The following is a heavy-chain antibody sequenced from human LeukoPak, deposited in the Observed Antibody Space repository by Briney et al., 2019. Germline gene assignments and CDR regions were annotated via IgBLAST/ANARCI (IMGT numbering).Heavy chain of an antibody. Sequence: TLSLTCTVSGDSISSGGYYWSWIRQPAGKGLEWIGRISSSGSTNYNPSLKSRVTISVDTSKNQFSLKLSSATAADTAVYYCARGPAMGSPRGYFDYWGQGTLVTVSS. CDR2: ISSSGST. V-gene: IGHV4-61*02. CDR1: GDSISSGGYY. CDR3: ARGPAMGSPRGYFDY. D-gene: IGHD5-18*01. J-gene: IGHJ4*02.